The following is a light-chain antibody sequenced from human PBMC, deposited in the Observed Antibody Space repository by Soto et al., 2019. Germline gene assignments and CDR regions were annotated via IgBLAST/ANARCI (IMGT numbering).Light chain of an antibody. Sequence: EIVLTQSPGSLSLSPGERATLSCRASQSVSSTFFAWYQQRPGQAPRLFMYGASSRATGIPERFSGSGSGTDFTLTISRLEPEDFAVYYCQQFDSSVTFGQGTKVEIK. J-gene: IGKJ1*01. CDR1: QSVSSTF. CDR3: QQFDSSVT. CDR2: GAS. V-gene: IGKV3-20*01.